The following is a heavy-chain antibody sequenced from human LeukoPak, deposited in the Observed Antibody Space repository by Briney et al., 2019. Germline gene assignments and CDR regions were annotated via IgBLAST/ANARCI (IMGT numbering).Heavy chain of an antibody. CDR2: IYYSGST. Sequence: SETLSLTCTVSGGSLSSGGYYWSWVRQHPGKGLEWIGYIYYSGSTYYNPSLKSRVTISVDTSKNQFSLKLSSVTAADTAVYYCARRSTPRRLIDWFDPWGQGTLVTVSS. V-gene: IGHV4-31*03. J-gene: IGHJ5*02. CDR1: GGSLSSGGYY. CDR3: ARRSTPRRLIDWFDP. D-gene: IGHD2-15*01.